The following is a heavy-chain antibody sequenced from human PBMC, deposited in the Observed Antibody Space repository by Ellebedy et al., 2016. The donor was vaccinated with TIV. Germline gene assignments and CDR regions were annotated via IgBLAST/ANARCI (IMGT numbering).Heavy chain of an antibody. V-gene: IGHV4-31*03. Sequence: SETLSLTXTVSGGSISSGGYYWSWIRQHPGKGLEWIGYIYYSGSTYYNPSLKSRVTISVDTSKNQFSLKLSSVTAADTAVYYCARVKAYYDFWSGYPYYYYYYMDVWGKGTTVTVSS. D-gene: IGHD3-3*01. CDR3: ARVKAYYDFWSGYPYYYYYYMDV. J-gene: IGHJ6*03. CDR1: GGSISSGGYY. CDR2: IYYSGST.